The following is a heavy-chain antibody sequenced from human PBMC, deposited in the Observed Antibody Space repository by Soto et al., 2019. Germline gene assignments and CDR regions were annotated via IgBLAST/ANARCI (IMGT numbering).Heavy chain of an antibody. CDR3: VRSRVFIAVAGMATYYYYYGMDV. V-gene: IGHV6-1*01. J-gene: IGHJ6*02. D-gene: IGHD6-19*01. CDR2: TYYRSKWYN. CDR1: GDSVSSDSAA. Sequence: SQTLSLTCAISGDSVSSDSAAWNWIRQSPSRGLEWLGRTYYRSKWYNDYAVSVNGRITINPDTSKNHFSLQLNSVAPEDTAVYYCVRSRVFIAVAGMATYYYYYGMDVWGQGTTVTVSS.